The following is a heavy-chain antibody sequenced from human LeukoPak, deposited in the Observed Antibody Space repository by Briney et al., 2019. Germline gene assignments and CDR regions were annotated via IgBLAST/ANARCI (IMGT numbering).Heavy chain of an antibody. J-gene: IGHJ3*02. CDR2: IYYTGIS. CDR3: VRADYNGGNPGSFDI. CDR1: GASITIGAESYH. D-gene: IGHD2-8*01. Sequence: IPSETLSLTCTVSGASITIGAESYHWGWIRQPPGKGLEWIGTIYYTGISYYNPSLESRVTSSLDTSKNQFSLTLNSVTAADTAVYYCVRADYNGGNPGSFDIWGRGTMVTVSS. V-gene: IGHV4-39*07.